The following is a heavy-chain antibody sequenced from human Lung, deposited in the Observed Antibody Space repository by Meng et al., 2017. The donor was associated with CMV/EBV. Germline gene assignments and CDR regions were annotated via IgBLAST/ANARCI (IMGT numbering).Heavy chain of an antibody. CDR3: AKEDCSGATCSLDK. V-gene: IGHV3-30*18. J-gene: IGHJ4*02. D-gene: IGHD2-15*01. CDR2: ISYHERNK. Sequence: ASGFTFSSFGMHWARQAPGKALEWVAVISYHERNKFYGDSVKGRFTVSRDNSKSTLYLHVDSLRPDDTAVYYCAKEDCSGATCSLDKWGQGTLVTVSS. CDR1: GFTFSSFG.